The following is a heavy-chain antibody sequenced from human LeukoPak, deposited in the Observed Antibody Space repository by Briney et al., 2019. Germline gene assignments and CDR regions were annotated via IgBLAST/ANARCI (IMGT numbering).Heavy chain of an antibody. CDR1: GDSNSSSY. CDR3: ARDSGYCDTTACTDYFDL. D-gene: IGHD2/OR15-2a*01. Sequence: SETLSLTCIVSGDSNSSSYWTWIRQPPGKGLEWIGYIYHSGTTSYNPSLKSRVTISLNTSKNQFSLRLSSVTAADTAVYFCARDSGYCDTTACTDYFDLWGHGTLVAVST. V-gene: IGHV4-59*01. J-gene: IGHJ4*01. CDR2: IYHSGTT.